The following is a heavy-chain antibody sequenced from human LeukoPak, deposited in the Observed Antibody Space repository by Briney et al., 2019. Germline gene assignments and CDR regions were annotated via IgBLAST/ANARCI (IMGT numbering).Heavy chain of an antibody. Sequence: GVALRLSCAASGFSVSSYSMNWVRQAPGEGLEWVSSISSSSSYIYYADSVKGRFTISRDNAKNSLYLQMNSLRAEDTAVYYRARDFQEATIPPYFDYWGQGTLVTVSS. D-gene: IGHD5-24*01. J-gene: IGHJ4*02. CDR3: ARDFQEATIPPYFDY. CDR1: GFSVSSYS. V-gene: IGHV3-21*01. CDR2: ISSSSSYI.